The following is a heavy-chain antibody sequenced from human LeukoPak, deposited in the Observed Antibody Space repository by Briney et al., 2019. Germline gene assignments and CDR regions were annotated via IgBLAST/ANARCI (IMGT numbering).Heavy chain of an antibody. D-gene: IGHD2-2*01. CDR1: GGSISSGGYY. V-gene: IGHV4-31*03. CDR3: AREMGVPAALRFDP. J-gene: IGHJ5*02. CDR2: IYYSGST. Sequence: SETLSLTCTVSGGSISSGGYYWSWIRQHPGKGLEWIGYIYYSGSTYYNPSLKSRVTISVDTSKNQFSLKLSSVTAADTAVYYCAREMGVPAALRFDPWGQGALVTVSS.